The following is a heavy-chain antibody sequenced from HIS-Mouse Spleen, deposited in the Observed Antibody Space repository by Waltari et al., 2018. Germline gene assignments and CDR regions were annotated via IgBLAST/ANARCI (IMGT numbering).Heavy chain of an antibody. V-gene: IGHV1-2*02. J-gene: IGHJ3*02. CDR1: GYTFTGYY. CDR3: ARQRTRDYVAFDI. CDR2: SDPNSGGT. Sequence: QVQLVQSGAEVKKPGASVKVSCKASGYTFTGYYMHWVRQAPGQGLEWMGWSDPNSGGTNYAKKFQGRVTMTRDTSISTAYMELSRLRSDDTAVYYCARQRTRDYVAFDIWGQGTMVTVSS. D-gene: IGHD4-17*01.